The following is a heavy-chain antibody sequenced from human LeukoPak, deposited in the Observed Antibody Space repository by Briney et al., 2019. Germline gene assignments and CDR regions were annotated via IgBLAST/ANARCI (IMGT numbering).Heavy chain of an antibody. V-gene: IGHV3-30*02. CDR3: AKDLGWSYDSSGYGFDP. D-gene: IGHD3-22*01. CDR1: GFTFSSYS. Sequence: GGSLRLSCAASGFTFSSYSMNWVRQAPGKGLEWVAFIRYDGSNKYYADSVKGRFTISRDNSKNTLYLQMNSLRAEDTAVYYCAKDLGWSYDSSGYGFDPWGQGTLVTVSS. CDR2: IRYDGSNK. J-gene: IGHJ5*02.